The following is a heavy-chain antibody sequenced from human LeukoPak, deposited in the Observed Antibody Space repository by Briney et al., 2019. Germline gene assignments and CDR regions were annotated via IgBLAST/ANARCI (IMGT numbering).Heavy chain of an antibody. CDR3: ARESKIYDGDGYHLDS. CDR1: GGSISSGGYY. Sequence: PSQTLSLTCTVSGGSISSGGYYWSWIRQPPGKGLEWIGYIYHSGSTYYNPSLRSRLTISVDTSKNQFSLKLRSVTAADTAVYYCARESKIYDGDGYHLDSWGQGTLVSVSS. J-gene: IGHJ4*02. V-gene: IGHV4-30-2*01. CDR2: IYHSGST. D-gene: IGHD3-22*01.